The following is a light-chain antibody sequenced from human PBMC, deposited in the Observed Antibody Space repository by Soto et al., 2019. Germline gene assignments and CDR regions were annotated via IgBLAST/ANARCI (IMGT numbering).Light chain of an antibody. CDR3: QQYDNFPFT. V-gene: IGKV1-33*01. CDR2: DAS. J-gene: IGKJ3*01. Sequence: DIRMTQSPSSLSASVGDRVTITCQASQDIKSNLNWFQQKSGKAPRLLVYDASNLETGVTSRFSGSGSGTDFTFTIRSLQPEDTATYFCQQYDNFPFTFGPETKVDI. CDR1: QDIKSN.